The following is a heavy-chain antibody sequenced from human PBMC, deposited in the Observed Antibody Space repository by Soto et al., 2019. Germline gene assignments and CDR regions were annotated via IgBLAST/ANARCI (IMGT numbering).Heavy chain of an antibody. CDR3: ATSNWFDP. Sequence: PGGSLRLSCAASGFTFSSYSMNWVRQAPGKGLEWVSSISSSSRYIYYADSVKGRFTISRDNAKNQFSLKLSSVTAADTAVYYCATSNWFDPWGQGTLVTVSS. CDR2: ISSSSRYI. V-gene: IGHV3-21*01. J-gene: IGHJ5*02. CDR1: GFTFSSYS.